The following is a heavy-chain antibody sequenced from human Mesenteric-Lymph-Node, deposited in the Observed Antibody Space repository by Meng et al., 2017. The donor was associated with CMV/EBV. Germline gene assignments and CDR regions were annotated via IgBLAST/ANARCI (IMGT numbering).Heavy chain of an antibody. CDR3: ARPLSLWDYANNEPFKY. CDR2: INADGSKI. Sequence: GESLKISCAASGFTFSTYWMHWVRQAPGQAPVWVSHINADGSKIRYADSVKGRFTISRDNAENTLYSQMNSLRDEDTAVYYCARPLSLWDYANNEPFKYWGQGTQVTVSS. V-gene: IGHV3-74*01. D-gene: IGHD3-16*01. CDR1: GFTFSTYW. J-gene: IGHJ4*02.